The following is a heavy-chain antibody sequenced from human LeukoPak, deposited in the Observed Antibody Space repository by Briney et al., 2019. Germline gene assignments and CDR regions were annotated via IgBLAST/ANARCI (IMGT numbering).Heavy chain of an antibody. V-gene: IGHV3-21*01. D-gene: IGHD3-22*01. CDR2: ISSSSSYI. CDR3: ASESDSSGYSETDY. CDR1: GFTFSSYV. J-gene: IGHJ4*02. Sequence: GGSLRLSCAVSGFTFSSYVMSWVRQVPGKGLEWVSSISSSSSYIYYADSVKGRFTISRDNAKNSLYLQMNSLRAEDTAVYYCASESDSSGYSETDYWGQGTLVTVSS.